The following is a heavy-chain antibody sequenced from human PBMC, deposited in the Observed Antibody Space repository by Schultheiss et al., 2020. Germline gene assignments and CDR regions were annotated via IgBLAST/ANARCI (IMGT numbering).Heavy chain of an antibody. CDR2: ISWNSGSI. CDR3: AKGQRSSWYGYYGMDV. D-gene: IGHD6-13*01. Sequence: GGSLRLSCAASGFTFDDYAMHWVRQAPGKGLEWVSGISWNSGSIGYADSVKGRFTISRDNAKNSLYLQMNSLRAEDTALYYCAKGQRSSWYGYYGMDVWGQGTTVTVAS. CDR1: GFTFDDYA. V-gene: IGHV3-9*01. J-gene: IGHJ6*02.